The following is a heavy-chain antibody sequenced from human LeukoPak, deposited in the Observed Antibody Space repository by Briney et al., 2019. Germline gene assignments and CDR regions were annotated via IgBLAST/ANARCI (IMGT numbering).Heavy chain of an antibody. D-gene: IGHD3-22*01. CDR1: GGSFSGYY. V-gene: IGHV4-34*01. CDR2: INHSGST. Sequence: SETLSLTCAVYGGSFSGYYWSWIRQPPGKGLEWIGEINHSGSTNYNPSLKSRVTISVDTSKNQFSLKLSSVTAADTAVYYCARTAYYDSSTWGWYYYYMDVWGKGTTVTVSS. CDR3: ARTAYYDSSTWGWYYYYMDV. J-gene: IGHJ6*03.